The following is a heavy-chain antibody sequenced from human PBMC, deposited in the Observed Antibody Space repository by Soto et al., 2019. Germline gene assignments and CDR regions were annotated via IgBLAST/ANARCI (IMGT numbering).Heavy chain of an antibody. CDR1: GGTFSSYA. Sequence: SVKVSCKASGGTFSSYAISWVRQAPGQGLEWMGGIIPIFGTANYAQKFQGRVTITADESTSTAYMELSSLRSEDTAVYYCARSLRFLEWLPYYYYGMDVWGQGTTVTVS. V-gene: IGHV1-69*13. J-gene: IGHJ6*02. CDR2: IIPIFGTA. CDR3: ARSLRFLEWLPYYYYGMDV. D-gene: IGHD3-3*01.